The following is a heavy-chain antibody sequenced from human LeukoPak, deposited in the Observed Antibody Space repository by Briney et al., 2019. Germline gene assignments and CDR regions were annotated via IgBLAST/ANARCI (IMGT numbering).Heavy chain of an antibody. J-gene: IGHJ6*02. CDR3: ARVGDFWSYFYYNMDV. CDR2: IYSGGTT. CDR1: GFTFSSSS. V-gene: IGHV3-53*01. D-gene: IGHD3-3*01. Sequence: GGSLRLSCAASGFTFSSSSMHWVRQAPGKGLEWVSFIYSGGTTYYADSVKGRFTISRDTSMNTLYLQMNSLRAEDTATYYCARVGDFWSYFYYNMDVWGQGTTVTVSS.